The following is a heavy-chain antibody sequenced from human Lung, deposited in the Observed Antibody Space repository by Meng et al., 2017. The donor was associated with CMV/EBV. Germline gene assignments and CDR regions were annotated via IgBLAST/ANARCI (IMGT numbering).Heavy chain of an antibody. D-gene: IGHD6-13*01. V-gene: IGHV3-74*01. CDR2: IDSDGSST. CDR3: ARAVSSSPEDLDV. Sequence: ESLKISCAASGFTFRSPWMHWVRQAPGKGLVWVSRIDSDGSSTSYADPVKGRFTISRGSAKNPLNLQKNSLRAEDTAVYYCARAVSSSPEDLDVWGQGRMVTVSS. J-gene: IGHJ3*01. CDR1: GFTFRSPW.